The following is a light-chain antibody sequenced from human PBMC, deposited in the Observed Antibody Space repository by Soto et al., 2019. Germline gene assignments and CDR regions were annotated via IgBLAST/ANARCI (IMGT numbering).Light chain of an antibody. CDR3: QQRGDWHPIT. J-gene: IGKJ5*01. Sequence: EFVLTQPPATLSLSPGERPILSCRASQSVSTFLAWFQQKPGQPPRLLIYNASNRTTGIPARFSGSGSGTDFTLSISSLEPEDFAVYYCQQRGDWHPITCGQGTRLDI. CDR1: QSVSTF. CDR2: NAS. V-gene: IGKV3-11*01.